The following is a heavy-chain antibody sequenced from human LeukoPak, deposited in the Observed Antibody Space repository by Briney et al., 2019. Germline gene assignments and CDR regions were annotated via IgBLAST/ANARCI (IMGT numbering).Heavy chain of an antibody. CDR3: AKDGMVRGVLGYYYGMDV. D-gene: IGHD3-10*01. CDR1: GLTFSTYA. J-gene: IGHJ6*02. Sequence: GGSLRPSCAASGLTFSTYAMSWVRQAPGKGLEWVSGISGSGSSTYLADSVKGRFTISRDNSKNTLYLQMNSLRAEDTAVYYCAKDGMVRGVLGYYYGMDVWGQGTTITVSS. V-gene: IGHV3-23*01. CDR2: ISGSGSST.